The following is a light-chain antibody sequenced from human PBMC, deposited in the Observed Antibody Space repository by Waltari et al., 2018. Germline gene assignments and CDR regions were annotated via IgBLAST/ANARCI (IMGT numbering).Light chain of an antibody. J-gene: IGLJ1*01. V-gene: IGLV2-14*03. CDR3: SSYTSSST. CDR2: DVS. Sequence: QSALTQPASVSGSPGQSITISCTGTSSDVGGYNYVSWYQQHPGKPPKLMIYDVSNRPSGVSNRFSGSKAGNTASLTISGLQAEDEADYYCSSYTSSSTFGTGTKVTVL. CDR1: SSDVGGYNY.